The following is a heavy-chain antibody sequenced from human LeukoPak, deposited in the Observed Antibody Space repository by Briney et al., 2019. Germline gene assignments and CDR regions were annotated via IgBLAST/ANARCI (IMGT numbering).Heavy chain of an antibody. CDR2: IQQDGSEK. Sequence: GGSLRLSCAASGFTFSSYWMSWVRQAPGKGLEWVANIQQDGSEKYYVDSVKGRFTISRDNAKNSLYLQMNTLRAEDTAVYYCARDQIDYGDFGTFFDYWGQGTLVTVSS. D-gene: IGHD4-17*01. CDR1: GFTFSSYW. J-gene: IGHJ4*02. CDR3: ARDQIDYGDFGTFFDY. V-gene: IGHV3-7*01.